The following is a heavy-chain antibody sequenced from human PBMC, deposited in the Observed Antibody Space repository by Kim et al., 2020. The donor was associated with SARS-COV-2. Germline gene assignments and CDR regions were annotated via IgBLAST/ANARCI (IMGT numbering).Heavy chain of an antibody. CDR1: GFSLNTRRVG. CDR2: ISWDDAE. J-gene: IGHJ4*02. Sequence: SGPTLVNPTQTLTLTCTFSGFSLNTRRVGVGWIRQPPGKALEWLAFISWDDAERYSPSLKNRLTITKDTSKNQVVLTMTNMDPGDTATYYCARTIVSPSRTEFDYWGQGTLVTVSS. CDR3: ARTIVSPSRTEFDY. V-gene: IGHV2-5*02. D-gene: IGHD1-26*01.